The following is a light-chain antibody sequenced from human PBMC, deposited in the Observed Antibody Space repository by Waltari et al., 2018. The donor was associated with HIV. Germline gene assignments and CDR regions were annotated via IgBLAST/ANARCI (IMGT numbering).Light chain of an antibody. J-gene: IGKJ4*01. CDR2: WSS. CDR3: QQYYSTPFT. Sequence: DIVMTQSPGSLAVSLGERATINCNSSQSVLYTSKNKNYVSWYQQKAGQPPKVLIYWSSTRDSGVPERFSGSGSGTDFTLTIDRLQPEDVAVYFCQQYYSTPFTFGGGTRVEIK. V-gene: IGKV4-1*01. CDR1: QSVLYTSKNKNY.